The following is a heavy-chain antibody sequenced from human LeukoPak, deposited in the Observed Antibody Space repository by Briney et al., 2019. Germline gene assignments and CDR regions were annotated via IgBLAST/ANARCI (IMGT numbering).Heavy chain of an antibody. J-gene: IGHJ4*02. D-gene: IGHD3-10*01. Sequence: SETLSLTCTVSGGSISSYYWSWIRQPPGKGLEWIGYIYYSGSTNYNPSLKSRVTISVDTSKNQFSLKLSSVTAADTAVYYCARIGASGRDYWGQGTLVTVSS. CDR1: GGSISSYY. CDR3: ARIGASGRDY. V-gene: IGHV4-59*08. CDR2: IYYSGST.